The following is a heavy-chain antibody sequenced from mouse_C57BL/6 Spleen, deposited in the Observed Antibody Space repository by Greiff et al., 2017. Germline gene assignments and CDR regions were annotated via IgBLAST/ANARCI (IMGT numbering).Heavy chain of an antibody. D-gene: IGHD1-1*01. CDR2: ISYDGSN. J-gene: IGHJ2*01. V-gene: IGHV3-6*01. CDR3: ARDREVVALDY. Sequence: EVQLKESGPGLVKPSQSLSLTCSVTGYSITSGYYWNWIRQFPGNKLEWMGYISYDGSNNYNPSLKNRISITRDTSKNQFFLKLNSVTTEDTATYYCARDREVVALDYWGQGTTLTVSS. CDR1: GYSITSGYY.